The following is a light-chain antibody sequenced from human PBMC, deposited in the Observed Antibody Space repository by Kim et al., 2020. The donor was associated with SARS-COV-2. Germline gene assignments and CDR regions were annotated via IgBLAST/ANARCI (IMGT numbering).Light chain of an antibody. V-gene: IGLV3-1*01. Sequence: VAPRQPASITCSGDKLGDKYACWYQQKPGQSPVLVIYQDSKRPSGIPERFSGSNSGNTATLTISGTQAMDEADYYCQAWDSSTSVFGTGTKVTVL. J-gene: IGLJ1*01. CDR1: KLGDKY. CDR2: QDS. CDR3: QAWDSSTSV.